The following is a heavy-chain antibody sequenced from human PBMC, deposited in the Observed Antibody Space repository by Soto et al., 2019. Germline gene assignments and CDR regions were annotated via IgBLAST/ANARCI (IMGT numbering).Heavy chain of an antibody. CDR1: DYTFINHG. V-gene: IGHV1-18*01. J-gene: IGHJ5*02. CDR3: GRDDITTPGAQGFDP. Sequence: ASLKVSCKAYDYTFINHGISWVRQAPGQGLEGMGWISAYNGNTNYAQKLQARVTMTTDASTSTAYMELRSLRSDDTAVYYCGRDDITTPGAQGFDPWGQGTLVTVSS. D-gene: IGHD2-8*02. CDR2: ISAYNGNT.